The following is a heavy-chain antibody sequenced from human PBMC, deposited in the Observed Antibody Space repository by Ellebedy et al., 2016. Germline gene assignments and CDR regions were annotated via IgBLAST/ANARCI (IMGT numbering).Heavy chain of an antibody. CDR3: ARDDDTNSRYSRFHH. CDR2: MWYNGKNK. V-gene: IGHV3-33*01. J-gene: IGHJ1*01. D-gene: IGHD2-8*01. CDR1: GFTFTDYG. Sequence: GGSLRLSCAASGFTFTDYGIHWVRQAPGKGLEWVAVMWYNGKNKNYADSVKSRFTVSRDTSKKTVYLQMNSLRAKDTAVYFCARDDDTNSRYSRFHHWGQGTLVTVSS.